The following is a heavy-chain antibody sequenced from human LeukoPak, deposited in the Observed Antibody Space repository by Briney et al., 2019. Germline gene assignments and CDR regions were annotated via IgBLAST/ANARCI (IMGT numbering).Heavy chain of an antibody. J-gene: IGHJ6*03. V-gene: IGHV3-11*01. CDR1: GFTFSDYY. Sequence: GGSLRLSCAASGFTFSDYYMSWIRQAPGKGLEWVSYISSSGSTIYYADSVKGRFTISRDNAKNSLYLQMNSLRAEDTAVYYCARGSRGPWFGDLSLYYYYMDVWGKGTTVTVSS. CDR2: ISSSGSTI. D-gene: IGHD3-10*01. CDR3: ARGSRGPWFGDLSLYYYYMDV.